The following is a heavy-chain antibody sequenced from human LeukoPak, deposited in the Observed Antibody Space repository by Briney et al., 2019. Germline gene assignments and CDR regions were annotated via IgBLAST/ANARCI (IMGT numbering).Heavy chain of an antibody. J-gene: IGHJ4*02. V-gene: IGHV3-74*01. CDR3: AREYSSSRYFDY. CDR1: GFTFSSYW. CDR2: INSDGSST. D-gene: IGHD6-6*01. Sequence: GGSLRLSCAASGFTFSSYWMHWVRQAPGKGLVWVSRINSDGSSTTYADSVKGRFTISRDNTKNTLYLQMNSLRAEDTAVYYCAREYSSSRYFDYWGQGTLVTVSS.